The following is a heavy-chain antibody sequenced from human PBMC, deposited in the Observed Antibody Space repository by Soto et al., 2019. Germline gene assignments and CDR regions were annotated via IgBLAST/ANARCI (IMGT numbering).Heavy chain of an antibody. Sequence: PSETLSLTCAVYGGSFSGYYWSWIRQPPGKGLEWIGEINHSGSTNYNPSLKSRVTISVDTSKNQFSLKLSSVTAADTAVYYCARGGGGDCHLCEWLPYYYYVMDVWGQGTTVTVS. V-gene: IGHV4-34*01. D-gene: IGHD2-21*02. CDR3: ARGGGGDCHLCEWLPYYYYVMDV. CDR1: GGSFSGYY. CDR2: INHSGST. J-gene: IGHJ6*02.